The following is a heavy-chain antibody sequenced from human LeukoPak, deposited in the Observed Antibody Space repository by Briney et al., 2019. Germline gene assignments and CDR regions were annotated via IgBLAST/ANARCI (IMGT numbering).Heavy chain of an antibody. D-gene: IGHD6-19*01. CDR3: AKDRWVRRISMAGQDY. V-gene: IGHV3-30*18. CDR2: ISFDGTNK. CDR1: GFTFSSYG. Sequence: PGGSLRLSCAASGFTFSSYGMHWVRQAPGRGLEWVAVISFDGTNKYYADSVQGRFTISRDNSKNTLYLQMDSLRPEDTAAYYCAKDRWVRRISMAGQDYWGQGTLVTVS. J-gene: IGHJ4*02.